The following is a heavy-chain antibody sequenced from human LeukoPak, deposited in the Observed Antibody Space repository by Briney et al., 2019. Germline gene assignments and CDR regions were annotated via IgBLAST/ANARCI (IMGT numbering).Heavy chain of an antibody. CDR1: AGSISNYY. Sequence: SETLSLTCTVSAGSISNYYWSWVRQPAGKGLEWIGRIYTSVRTDYNPSLKSRVTMSVDTSKKQFSLKLSSVTAGDTAVYFCANGGNSGSYFEDWGQGTLVTVSS. D-gene: IGHD1-26*01. J-gene: IGHJ4*02. V-gene: IGHV4-4*07. CDR2: IYTSVRT. CDR3: ANGGNSGSYFED.